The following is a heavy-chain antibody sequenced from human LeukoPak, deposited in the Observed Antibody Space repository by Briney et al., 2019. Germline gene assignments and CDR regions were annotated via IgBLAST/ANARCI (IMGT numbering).Heavy chain of an antibody. V-gene: IGHV3-48*03. CDR3: AELGITMIGGV. CDR2: ISSSGSTI. J-gene: IGHJ6*04. Sequence: GGSLRLSCAASGFTFSSDEMSWVRQAPGKGLEWVSYISSSGSTIYYADSVKGRFTISIDNAKNSLYLQMHSLRAEDTAVYYCAELGITMIGGVWGKGTTVTISS. D-gene: IGHD3-10*02. CDR1: GFTFSSDE.